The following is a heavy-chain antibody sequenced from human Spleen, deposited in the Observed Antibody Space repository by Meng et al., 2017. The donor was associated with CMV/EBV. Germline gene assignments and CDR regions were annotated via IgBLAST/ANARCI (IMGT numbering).Heavy chain of an antibody. J-gene: IGHJ4*02. V-gene: IGHV3-30*18. CDR3: AKSRVVFGMVIIDY. CDR2: ISYDGTNE. CDR1: NFTFRTYG. Sequence: SNFTFRTYGIHWVRQAPGNGLELVAVISYDGTNEYYADSVKGRFTISRENSKNTLFLQMNSLTAEDTAVYYCAKSRVVFGMVIIDYWGQGTLVTVSS. D-gene: IGHD3-3*01.